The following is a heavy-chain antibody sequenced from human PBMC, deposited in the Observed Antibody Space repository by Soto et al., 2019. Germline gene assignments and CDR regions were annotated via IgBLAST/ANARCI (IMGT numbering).Heavy chain of an antibody. V-gene: IGHV1-69*13. CDR3: ASVNGRIKLNGFES. CDR2: IIPIFGTA. D-gene: IGHD5-18*01. J-gene: IGHJ5*01. Sequence: SSVKVSCKDSGGTFSSYAISWVRQAPGQGLEWMGGIIPIFGTANYAQKFQGRVTITADESTSTAYMELSSLRSEATAVYYCASVNGRIKLNGFESWCQATRVTVAS. CDR1: GGTFSSYA.